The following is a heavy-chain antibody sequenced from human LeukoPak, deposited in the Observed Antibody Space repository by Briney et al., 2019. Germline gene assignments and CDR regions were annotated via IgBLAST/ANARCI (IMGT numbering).Heavy chain of an antibody. CDR2: ISYDGDKK. Sequence: GGSLRLSCAASGFPFSTYDMLWVRQAPGKGLEWVAVISYDGDKKYFADSVKGRFTISRDNSKNTLYLQMNSLRAEDTAVYYCAKDRLLLARGVIDAFDIWGQGTMVTVSS. D-gene: IGHD3-10*01. CDR3: AKDRLLLARGVIDAFDI. CDR1: GFPFSTYD. V-gene: IGHV3-30*18. J-gene: IGHJ3*02.